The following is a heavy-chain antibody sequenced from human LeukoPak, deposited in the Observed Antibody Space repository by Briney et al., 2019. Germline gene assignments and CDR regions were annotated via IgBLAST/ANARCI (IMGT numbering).Heavy chain of an antibody. V-gene: IGHV1-69*13. J-gene: IGHJ4*02. CDR1: GGTFSSYA. D-gene: IGHD6-19*01. Sequence: ASVKVSCKASGGTFSSYAISWVRQAPGQGLEWMGGIIPIFGTANYAQKFQGRVTITADESTSTAYMELSSLRSEGTAVYYCAIHRDSSGWYIGDYWGQGTLVTVSS. CDR3: AIHRDSSGWYIGDY. CDR2: IIPIFGTA.